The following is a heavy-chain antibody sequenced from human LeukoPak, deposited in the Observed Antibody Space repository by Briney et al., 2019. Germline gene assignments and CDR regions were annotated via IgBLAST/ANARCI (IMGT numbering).Heavy chain of an antibody. Sequence: PSETLSLTCNVSDGSINAYYWTWIRQPPGKGLEWIGYIYYSGSTNYNPSLKSRVTISVDTSKNQFSLKLSSVTAADTAVYYCARDVDGYSSSWYRGNWFDPWGQGTLVTVSS. CDR3: ARDVDGYSSSWYRGNWFDP. D-gene: IGHD6-13*01. CDR1: DGSINAYY. J-gene: IGHJ5*02. CDR2: IYYSGST. V-gene: IGHV4-59*01.